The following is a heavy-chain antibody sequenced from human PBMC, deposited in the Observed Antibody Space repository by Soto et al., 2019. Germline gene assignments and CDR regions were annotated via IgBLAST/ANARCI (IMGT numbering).Heavy chain of an antibody. J-gene: IGHJ4*02. CDR3: ARVLTYYDFSAPL. V-gene: IGHV1-46*01. Sequence: ASVKVSCKASGYTFTSYYMHWVRQAPGQGLEWMGIINPSGGSTSYAQKFQDRVTMTRDTSTSTVYMELSSLRSEDSAVYYCARVLTYYDFSAPLWGQGTLVTVSS. CDR2: INPSGGST. D-gene: IGHD3-3*01. CDR1: GYTFTSYY.